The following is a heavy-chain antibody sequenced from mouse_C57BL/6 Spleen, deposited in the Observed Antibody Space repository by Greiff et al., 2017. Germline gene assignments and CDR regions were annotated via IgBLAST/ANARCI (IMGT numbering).Heavy chain of an antibody. V-gene: IGHV10-1*01. CDR3: VRQTYYDYDGYAMDY. D-gene: IGHD2-4*01. Sequence: EVMLVESGGGLVQPKGSLKLSCAASGFSFNTYAMNWVRQAPGKGLEWVARIRSKSNNYATYYADSVKDRFTISRDDSESMLYLQMNNLKTEDTAMYYCVRQTYYDYDGYAMDYWGQGTSVTVSS. J-gene: IGHJ4*01. CDR2: IRSKSNNYAT. CDR1: GFSFNTYA.